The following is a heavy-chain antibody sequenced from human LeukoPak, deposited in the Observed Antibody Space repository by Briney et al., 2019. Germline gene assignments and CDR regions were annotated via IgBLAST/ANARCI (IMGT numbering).Heavy chain of an antibody. V-gene: IGHV1-69*05. CDR1: GGPFHRHA. J-gene: IGHJ6*03. D-gene: IGHD2-21*01. CDR3: AGGDPFNYYMDV. CDR2: LIPIFATT. Sequence: SSGKVSCNASGGPFHRHAISWGGPAPGQGREWMGGLIPIFATTNYTQRFQGRLKITTDDSTATAYMELSSLRSEDTAIYYCAGGDPFNYYMDVWGKGTTVTVFS.